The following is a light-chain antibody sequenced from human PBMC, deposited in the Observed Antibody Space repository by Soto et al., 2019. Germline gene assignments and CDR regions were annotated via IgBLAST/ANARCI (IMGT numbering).Light chain of an antibody. CDR2: AAS. J-gene: IGKJ1*01. CDR1: QSISSY. CDR3: QQSYSTPWT. Sequence: DIQMTQSPSSLSASVGDRVTITCRASQSISSYLNWYQQKPGKAPKLLIYAASSLQSEVPARFSGRGAGTEFTRNSSSLLPEDFATYYCQQSYSTPWTFGQGTKVEIK. V-gene: IGKV1-39*01.